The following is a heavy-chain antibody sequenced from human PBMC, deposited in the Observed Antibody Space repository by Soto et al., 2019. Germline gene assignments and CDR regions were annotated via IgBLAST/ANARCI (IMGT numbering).Heavy chain of an antibody. V-gene: IGHV3-49*03. CDR1: GFTFGDYA. Sequence: GGSLRLSCTASGFTFGDYAISWFRQAPGKGLEWVGFIRSKAYGGTTEYAASVKGRFTISRDDSKSIAYLQMNSLKTEDTAVYYCTRAGYSGYDTYGFFYYYYGMDVWGQGTTVTVSS. CDR3: TRAGYSGYDTYGFFYYYYGMDV. D-gene: IGHD5-12*01. CDR2: IRSKAYGGTT. J-gene: IGHJ6*02.